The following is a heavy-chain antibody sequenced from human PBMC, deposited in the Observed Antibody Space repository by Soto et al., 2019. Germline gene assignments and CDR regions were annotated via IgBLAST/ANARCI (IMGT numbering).Heavy chain of an antibody. Sequence: SETLSLTCTVSGGSISSYYWSWIRQPPGKGLEWIGYIYYSGSTNYNPSLKSRVTISVDTSKNQFSLKLSSVTAADTAVYYCARHGLELRAYYYYMDVWGKGTTVTVSS. CDR2: IYYSGST. D-gene: IGHD1-7*01. J-gene: IGHJ6*03. CDR3: ARHGLELRAYYYYMDV. CDR1: GGSISSYY. V-gene: IGHV4-59*08.